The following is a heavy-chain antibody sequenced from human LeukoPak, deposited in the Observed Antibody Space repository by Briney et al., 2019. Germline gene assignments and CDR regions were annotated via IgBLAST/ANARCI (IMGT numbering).Heavy chain of an antibody. CDR2: INPNSGGT. V-gene: IGHV1-2*02. J-gene: IGHJ4*02. Sequence: ASVKVSCKASGYTFTGYYMHWVRQAPGQGLEWMGWINPNSGGTNYAQKFQGRVTMTRDTSISTAYMELSRLRSDDTAVYYCATRSDIVATGFLNSDYWGQGTLVTVSS. D-gene: IGHD5-12*01. CDR1: GYTFTGYY. CDR3: ATRSDIVATGFLNSDY.